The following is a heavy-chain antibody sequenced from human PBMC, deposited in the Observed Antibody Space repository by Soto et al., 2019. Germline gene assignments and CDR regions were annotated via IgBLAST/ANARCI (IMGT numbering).Heavy chain of an antibody. D-gene: IGHD6-13*01. CDR3: ARWAAAPGSRWYYYYMDV. CDR1: GFTVSSNY. V-gene: IGHV3-66*01. Sequence: EVQLVESGGGLVQPGGSLRLSYAASGFTVSSNYMSWVRQAPGKGLEWVSVIYSGGSTYYADSVKGRFTISRDNSKNTLYLQMNSLRAEDTAVYYCARWAAAPGSRWYYYYMDVWGKGTTVTVSS. CDR2: IYSGGST. J-gene: IGHJ6*03.